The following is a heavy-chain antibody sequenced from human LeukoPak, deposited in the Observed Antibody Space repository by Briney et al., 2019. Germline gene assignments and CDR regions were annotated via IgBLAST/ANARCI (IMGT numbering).Heavy chain of an antibody. D-gene: IGHD2-15*01. CDR2: ISRSGSSK. CDR1: GFTFSDYN. Sequence: GGSLRLSCAASGFTFSDYNMRWIRQAPGKGLEWVSSISRSGSSKYYADSVKGRFTISRDNAKNSLFLQMNSLRAEDTAVYYSATVLRYCSGGNCYCGGLGYMDVWGRGTTVTISS. CDR3: ATVLRYCSGGNCYCGGLGYMDV. J-gene: IGHJ6*03. V-gene: IGHV3-11*01.